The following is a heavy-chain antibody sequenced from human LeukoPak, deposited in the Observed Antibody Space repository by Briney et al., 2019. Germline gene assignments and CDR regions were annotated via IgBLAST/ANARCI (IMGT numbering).Heavy chain of an antibody. CDR1: GDSVSSNSAA. V-gene: IGHV6-1*01. J-gene: IGHJ4*02. CDR3: ARDRSALASSSWYAIGYFDY. D-gene: IGHD6-13*01. CDR2: TYYRSKWYN. Sequence: SQTLSLTCAISGDSVSSNSAAWNLIRQSPSRGLEWLGRTYYRSKWYNDYAVSVKSRITINPDTSKNQFSLQLNSVTPEDTAVYYCARDRSALASSSWYAIGYFDYWGQGTLVTVSS.